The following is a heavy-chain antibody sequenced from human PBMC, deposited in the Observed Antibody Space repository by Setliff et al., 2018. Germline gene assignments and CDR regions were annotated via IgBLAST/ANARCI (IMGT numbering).Heavy chain of an antibody. J-gene: IGHJ4*02. Sequence: ASVKVSCKASGYTFTSYYMHWVRQAPGKGLEWMGGFDPEDGETIYAQKFQGRVTMTRDTSTSTVYLELSSLRSEDTAVYYCARGLIVLPGPSGDMGYFDYWGQGTLVTVSS. D-gene: IGHD2-8*01. CDR3: ARGLIVLPGPSGDMGYFDY. CDR1: GYTFTSYY. CDR2: FDPEDGET. V-gene: IGHV1-46*01.